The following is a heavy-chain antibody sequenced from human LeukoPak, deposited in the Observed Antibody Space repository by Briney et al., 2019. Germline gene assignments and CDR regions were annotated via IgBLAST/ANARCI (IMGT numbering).Heavy chain of an antibody. D-gene: IGHD3-22*01. Sequence: GGSLRLSCAASGSTFSSYWMSWVRQPPGKGLEWVANIKQDGSEKYYVDSVKGRFTISRDNAKNSLYLQMNSLRAEDTAVYYCARAYYDSSGAFDIWGQGTMVTVSS. CDR3: ARAYYDSSGAFDI. V-gene: IGHV3-7*01. CDR1: GSTFSSYW. CDR2: IKQDGSEK. J-gene: IGHJ3*02.